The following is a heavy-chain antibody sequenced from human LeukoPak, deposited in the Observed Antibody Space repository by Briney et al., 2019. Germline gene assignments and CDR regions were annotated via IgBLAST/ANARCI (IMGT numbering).Heavy chain of an antibody. CDR2: INPNSGGT. V-gene: IGHV1-2*02. J-gene: IGHJ3*02. Sequence: ASVKVSCTASGYTFTDYYIHWVRQAPGQGLEWMGWINPNSGGTNYAQKFEGRVTMTRDTSITTAYMELTRLRSDDTAVYYCASYYTILTGYYTDAFDIWGQGTMVTISS. CDR1: GYTFTDYY. CDR3: ASYYTILTGYYTDAFDI. D-gene: IGHD3-9*01.